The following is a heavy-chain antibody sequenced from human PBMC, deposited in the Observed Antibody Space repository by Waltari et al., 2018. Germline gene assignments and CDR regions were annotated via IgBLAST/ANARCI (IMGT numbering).Heavy chain of an antibody. CDR2: IYPGDSDT. CDR3: ARPGEGYCSGGSCGSAFDI. Sequence: EVQLVQSGAEVKKPGESLKISCKGSGYSFTSYWIGWVRQMPGKGLEWMGIIYPGDSDTRYSPSFQGQVTISADKSISTAYLQWSSLKASDTAMYYCARPGEGYCSGGSCGSAFDIWGQGTMVTVSS. CDR1: GYSFTSYW. J-gene: IGHJ3*02. V-gene: IGHV5-51*03. D-gene: IGHD2-15*01.